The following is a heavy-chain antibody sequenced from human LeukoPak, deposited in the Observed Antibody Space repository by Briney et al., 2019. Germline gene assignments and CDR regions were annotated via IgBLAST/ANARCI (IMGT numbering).Heavy chain of an antibody. Sequence: GGSLRLSCAASGFTFDDYAMHWVRQAPGKGLEWVSGINWNSATIHYADSVKGRFTISRDNSKNTLYLQMNSLRAEDTAVYYCAKYASGWELRREYYFDYWGQGTLVTVSS. J-gene: IGHJ4*02. CDR3: AKYASGWELRREYYFDY. CDR2: INWNSATI. CDR1: GFTFDDYA. V-gene: IGHV3-9*01. D-gene: IGHD2-15*01.